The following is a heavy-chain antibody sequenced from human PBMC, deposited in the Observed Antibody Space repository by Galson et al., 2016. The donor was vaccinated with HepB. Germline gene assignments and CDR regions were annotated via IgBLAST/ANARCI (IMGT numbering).Heavy chain of an antibody. D-gene: IGHD1-14*01. Sequence: SLRLSCAVSGFTFSNFAMAWVRQAPGKGLEWVANIKLDGSDKFYVDSVKGRFTISRDNAKNSVYLQMNSLRAEDTAVYYCARRNLLDYWGQGTLVAISS. CDR2: IKLDGSDK. CDR3: ARRNLLDY. J-gene: IGHJ4*02. V-gene: IGHV3-7*03. CDR1: GFTFSNFA.